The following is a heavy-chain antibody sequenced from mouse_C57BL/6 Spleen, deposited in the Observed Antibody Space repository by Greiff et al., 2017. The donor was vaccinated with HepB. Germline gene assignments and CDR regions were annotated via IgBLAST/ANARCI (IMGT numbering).Heavy chain of an antibody. D-gene: IGHD1-1*01. Sequence: VQLQQPGAELVRPGSSVKLSCKASGYTFTSYWMHWVKQRPIQGLEWIGNIDPSDSETHYNQKFKDKATLTVDKSSSTAYMQLSSLTSEDSAVYYCARSGYYGSSYAMGYWGQRPTVTVAS. CDR2: IDPSDSET. CDR1: GYTFTSYW. J-gene: IGHJ4*01. V-gene: IGHV1-52*01. CDR3: ARSGYYGSSYAMGY.